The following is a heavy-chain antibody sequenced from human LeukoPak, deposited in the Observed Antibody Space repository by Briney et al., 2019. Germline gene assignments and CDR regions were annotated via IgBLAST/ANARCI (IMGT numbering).Heavy chain of an antibody. D-gene: IGHD3-9*01. CDR1: GYTLTELS. Sequence: ASVKVSCKVSGYTLTELSMHWVRQAPGKGLEWMGGFDPEDGETIYAQKFQGRVTMTEDTSTDTAYMELSSLGSEDTAVYYCATAVRRRYFDWLCAFDTWGQGTMVTVSS. J-gene: IGHJ3*02. V-gene: IGHV1-24*01. CDR2: FDPEDGET. CDR3: ATAVRRRYFDWLCAFDT.